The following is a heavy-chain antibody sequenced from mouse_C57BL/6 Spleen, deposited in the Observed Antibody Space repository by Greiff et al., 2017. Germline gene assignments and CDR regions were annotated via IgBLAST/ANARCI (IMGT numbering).Heavy chain of an antibody. CDR3: ARSGIITSVVAPFDY. D-gene: IGHD1-1*01. CDR2: IYPGSGST. J-gene: IGHJ2*01. V-gene: IGHV1-55*01. Sequence: QVQLKESGAELVKPGASVKMSCKASGYTFTSYWITWVKQRPGQGLEWIGDIYPGSGSTNYNEKFKSKATLTVDTSSSTAYMQLSSLTSEDSAVYYCARSGIITSVVAPFDYWGQGTTRTVSS. CDR1: GYTFTSYW.